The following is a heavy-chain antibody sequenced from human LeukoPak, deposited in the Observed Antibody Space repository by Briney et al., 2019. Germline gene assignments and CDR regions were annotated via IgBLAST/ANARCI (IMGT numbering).Heavy chain of an antibody. CDR3: ARGVVVVPAAILGYYYYYYMDV. CDR2: INHSGST. CDR1: GGSFSGYY. J-gene: IGHJ6*03. V-gene: IGHV4-34*01. D-gene: IGHD2-2*02. Sequence: SETLSLTCAVYGGSFSGYYWSWIRQPPGKGLEWIGEINHSGSTNYNPPLKSRVTISVDTSKNQFSLKLSSVTAADTAVYYCARGVVVVPAAILGYYYYYYMDVWGKGTTVTVSS.